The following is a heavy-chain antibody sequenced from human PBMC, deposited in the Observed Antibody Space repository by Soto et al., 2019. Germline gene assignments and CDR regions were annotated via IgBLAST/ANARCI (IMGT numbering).Heavy chain of an antibody. CDR3: AKDPDYDSSGYYYDY. CDR1: GFTFSSYA. V-gene: IGHV3-23*01. Sequence: PGGSLRLSCAASGFTFSSYAMSWVRQAPGKGLEWVSAISGSGGSTYYADSVKGRFTISRDNSKNTLYLQMNSLRAEDTAVYYCAKDPDYDSSGYYYDYWGQGTLVTVSS. D-gene: IGHD3-22*01. CDR2: ISGSGGST. J-gene: IGHJ4*02.